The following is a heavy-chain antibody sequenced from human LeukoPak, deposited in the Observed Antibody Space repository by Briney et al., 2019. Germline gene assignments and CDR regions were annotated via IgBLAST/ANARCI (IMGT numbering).Heavy chain of an antibody. CDR1: GFTFSGYW. V-gene: IGHV3-30*02. CDR2: TRYDGSNK. D-gene: IGHD3-3*01. Sequence: GGSLRLSCAASGFTFSGYWMTWVRQAPGKGLEWVAFTRYDGSNKYYADSVKGRFTISRDNSKNTLYLQMNSLRAEDTAVYYCAKDKAISSGSEYYFDYWGQGTLVTVSS. CDR3: AKDKAISSGSEYYFDY. J-gene: IGHJ4*02.